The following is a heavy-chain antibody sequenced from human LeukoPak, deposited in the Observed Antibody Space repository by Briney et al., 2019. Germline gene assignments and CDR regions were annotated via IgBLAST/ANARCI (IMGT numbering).Heavy chain of an antibody. J-gene: IGHJ6*02. CDR1: GGSISSYY. CDR2: IYYSGST. V-gene: IGHV4-59*01. D-gene: IGHD6-13*01. CDR3: ARMVSRSWYDYYYYGMDV. Sequence: ASETLSLTCTVSGGSISSYYWSWIRQPPGKGLEWIGYIYYSGSTNYNPSLKSRVTISVDTSKNQFSLKLSSVTAADTAVYYCARMVSRSWYDYYYYGMDVWGQGTTVTVSS.